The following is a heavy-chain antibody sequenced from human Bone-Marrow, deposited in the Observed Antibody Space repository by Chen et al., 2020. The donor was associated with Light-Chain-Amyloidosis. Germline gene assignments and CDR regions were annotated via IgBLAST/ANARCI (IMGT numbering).Heavy chain of an antibody. CDR2: IYPDDPDS. J-gene: IGHJ4*02. V-gene: IGHV5-51*01. D-gene: IGHD5-12*01. CDR3: ARPRDGYNFGY. CDR1: GYTFPNYW. Sequence: EVQLEQSGPEVKKPGESLKISCKGSGYTFPNYWIGWVRQMPGKGLEWMGVIYPDDPDSRYRPSFEGQVTIPADKSITPAYLQWRSLEASDNAMYYWARPRDGYNFGYWGQGNLVTVSS.